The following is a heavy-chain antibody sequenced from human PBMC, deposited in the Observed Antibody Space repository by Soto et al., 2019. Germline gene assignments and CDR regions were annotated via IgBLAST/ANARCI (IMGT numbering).Heavy chain of an antibody. Sequence: EVQLVESGGDLVQPGGSLRLSCAASGFTFSTYWMHWVRQVPGKGLVWVSRINSDGRSTRYADSVKGRFTISRDNAKNTLYLQMNRLRAEDTAGYYCARLRSTTLGGGDAFAIWGQGTMVTVSS. V-gene: IGHV3-74*01. CDR1: GFTFSTYW. D-gene: IGHD3-10*01. CDR2: INSDGRST. J-gene: IGHJ3*02. CDR3: ARLRSTTLGGGDAFAI.